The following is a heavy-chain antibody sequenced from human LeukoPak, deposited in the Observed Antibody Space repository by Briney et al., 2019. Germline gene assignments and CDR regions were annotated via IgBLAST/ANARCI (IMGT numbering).Heavy chain of an antibody. J-gene: IGHJ4*02. D-gene: IGHD3-16*01. Sequence: GGSLRLSCAGSGFSFSSYWMHWVRQTPDKGLVWVSRINSDGTHRTYADSVKGRFTISRDNANKTLYLQMDSLSDGDTGIYYCARGVDFAYWGQGTQVTVSS. CDR3: ARGVDFAY. V-gene: IGHV3-74*01. CDR1: GFSFSSYW. CDR2: INSDGTHR.